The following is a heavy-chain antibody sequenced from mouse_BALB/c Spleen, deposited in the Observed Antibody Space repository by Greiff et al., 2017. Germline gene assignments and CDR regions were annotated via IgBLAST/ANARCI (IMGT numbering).Heavy chain of an antibody. Sequence: VQLQQSGPGLVKPSQSLSLTCTVTGYSITSDYAWNWIRQFPGNKLEWMGYISYSGSTSYNPSLKSRISITRDTSKNQFFLQLNSVTTEDTATYYCARSRRWFAYWGQGTLVTVSA. CDR2: ISYSGST. V-gene: IGHV3-2*02. J-gene: IGHJ3*01. CDR1: GYSITSDYA. CDR3: ARSRRWFAY.